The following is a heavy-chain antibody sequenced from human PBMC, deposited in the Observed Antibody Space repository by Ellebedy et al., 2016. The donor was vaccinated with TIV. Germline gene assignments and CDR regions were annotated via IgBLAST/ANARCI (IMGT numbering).Heavy chain of an antibody. CDR3: ARLIELWFGELGYFDY. Sequence: GGSLRLXXKGSGYSFTSYWIGWVRQMPGKGLEWMGIIYPGDSDTRYSLSFQGQVTISADKSISTAYLQWSSLKASDTAMYYCARLIELWFGELGYFDYWGQGTLVTVSS. CDR1: GYSFTSYW. D-gene: IGHD3-10*01. CDR2: IYPGDSDT. J-gene: IGHJ4*02. V-gene: IGHV5-51*01.